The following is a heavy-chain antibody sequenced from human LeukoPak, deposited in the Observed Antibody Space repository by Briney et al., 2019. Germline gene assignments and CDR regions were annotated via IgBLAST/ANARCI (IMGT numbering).Heavy chain of an antibody. CDR2: ISSSSTTI. CDR1: GFTFSSYS. D-gene: IGHD3-22*01. J-gene: IGHJ4*02. V-gene: IGHV3-48*01. Sequence: GGSLRLSCAASGFTFSSYSMNWVRQAPGKGLEWVSYISSSSTTIYYADSVKGRFTISRDNAKNSLFLQMNSLRAEDTAVYFCARGNYDSSGYYCDYWGQGTLVTVSS. CDR3: ARGNYDSSGYYCDY.